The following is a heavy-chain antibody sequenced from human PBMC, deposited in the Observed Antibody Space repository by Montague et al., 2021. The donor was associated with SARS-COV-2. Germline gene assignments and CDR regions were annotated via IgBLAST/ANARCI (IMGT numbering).Heavy chain of an antibody. D-gene: IGHD2-21*02. CDR2: IYSTGDT. V-gene: IGHV4-30-4*08. Sequence: TLFLTCTVSGGAINRGDYYWTWIRQPPGKGLEWIGNIYSTGDTSYSPSLKGRVGISLDTSKNQVSLNLRSVAAADTAVYYCAREVVHVDVLTDIPKLLYYGLDVWGQGTTVVVSS. CDR3: AREVVHVDVLTDIPKLLYYGLDV. J-gene: IGHJ6*02. CDR1: GGAINRGDYY.